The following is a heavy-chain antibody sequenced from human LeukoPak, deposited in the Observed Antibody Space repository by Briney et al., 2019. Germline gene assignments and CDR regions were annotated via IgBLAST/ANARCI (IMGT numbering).Heavy chain of an antibody. CDR2: IYYSGST. J-gene: IGHJ4*02. CDR3: ARLTLFSSSWTDY. CDR1: GGSISSSSYY. V-gene: IGHV4-39*01. D-gene: IGHD6-13*01. Sequence: YPSETLSLTCTVSGGSISSSSYYWGWIRQPPGKGLEWIGSIYYSGSTYYNPSLKSRVTISVDTSKNQFSLKLSSVTAADTAVYYCARLTLFSSSWTDYWGQGTLVTVSS.